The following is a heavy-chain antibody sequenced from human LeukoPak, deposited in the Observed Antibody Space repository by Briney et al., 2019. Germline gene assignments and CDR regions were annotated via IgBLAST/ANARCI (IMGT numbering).Heavy chain of an antibody. CDR1: GYTFTGYY. CDR2: INPNSGDT. J-gene: IGHJ4*02. V-gene: IGHV1-2*02. Sequence: ASVKVSCETSGYTFTGYYMHWVRQAPGQGLEWMGWINPNSGDTKYAQKFQGRVTMTRDTSISTSYMELSRLTSGDTAVYYCARGRTVKTAMFDDDHWGQGTLVTVSS. D-gene: IGHD5-18*01. CDR3: ARGRTVKTAMFDDDH.